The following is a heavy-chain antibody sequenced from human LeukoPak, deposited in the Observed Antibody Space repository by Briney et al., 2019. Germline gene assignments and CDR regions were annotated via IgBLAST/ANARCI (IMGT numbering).Heavy chain of an antibody. Sequence: ASEKVSCKASVYTFTSYAMHWVRQAPGQRLEWMGWINAGNGNTKYSQKFQGRVTITRDTSASTAYMELSSLRSEDTAVYYCARLDYYGSGSYYPLDYWGQGTLVTVSS. D-gene: IGHD3-10*01. J-gene: IGHJ4*02. V-gene: IGHV1-3*01. CDR3: ARLDYYGSGSYYPLDY. CDR1: VYTFTSYA. CDR2: INAGNGNT.